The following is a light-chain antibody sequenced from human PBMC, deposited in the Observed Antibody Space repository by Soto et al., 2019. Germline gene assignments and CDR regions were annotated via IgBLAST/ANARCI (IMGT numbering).Light chain of an antibody. J-gene: IGKJ4*01. CDR2: DAS. CDR1: QRVSSN. CDR3: HQRSNWPPT. Sequence: ENVLTQSPATLPFSPGDRATLSCRASQRVSSNLAWYQQKPGQAPRLLIYDASNRATGIPARFSGSGSGTDFTLTISSLQPEDFAVYYCHQRSNWPPTFGGGTKVDI. V-gene: IGKV3-11*01.